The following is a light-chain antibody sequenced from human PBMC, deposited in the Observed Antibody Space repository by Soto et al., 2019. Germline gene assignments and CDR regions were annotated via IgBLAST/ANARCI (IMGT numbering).Light chain of an antibody. CDR3: QQFNSYPLSIT. J-gene: IGKJ5*01. V-gene: IGKV1-13*02. CDR2: DDS. Sequence: AIQLTQSPSSLSASVGDRVTITCRASQGISSALAWYQQKPGKAPKLLIYDDSSLESGVPSRFSGSGSGTDFTLTISSLQPEDFATYYCQQFNSYPLSITFGQGTRLEIK. CDR1: QGISSA.